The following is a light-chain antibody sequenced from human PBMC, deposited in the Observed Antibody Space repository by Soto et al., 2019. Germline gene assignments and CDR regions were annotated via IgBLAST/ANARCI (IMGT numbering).Light chain of an antibody. Sequence: QSVLTQPRSVSGSPGQSVTTSCTGTSSDVGGYNYVSWYQQHPGKAPKLMIYDVSKRPSGVPDRFSGSKSGNTASLTISGLQAEDEADYYCCSYAGSYTSYVFGTGTKGHRP. J-gene: IGLJ1*01. CDR2: DVS. CDR3: CSYAGSYTSYV. CDR1: SSDVGGYNY. V-gene: IGLV2-11*01.